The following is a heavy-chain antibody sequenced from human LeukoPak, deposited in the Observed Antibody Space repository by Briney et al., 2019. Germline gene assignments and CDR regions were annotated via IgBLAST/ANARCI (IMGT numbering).Heavy chain of an antibody. CDR1: GYTFTSYH. D-gene: IGHD4-23*01. CDR3: ARDYGGNSVLDY. J-gene: IGHJ4*02. V-gene: IGHV1-2*02. Sequence: ASVKVSCKASGYTFTSYHMHWVRQAPGQGLEWMGWINPNSGGTNYAQKFQGRVTMTRDTSIITAYMELSSLRSDDTAVYYCARDYGGNSVLDYWGQGTLVTVSS. CDR2: INPNSGGT.